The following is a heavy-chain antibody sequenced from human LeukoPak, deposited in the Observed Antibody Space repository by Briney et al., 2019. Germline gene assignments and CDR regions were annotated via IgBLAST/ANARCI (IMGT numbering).Heavy chain of an antibody. Sequence: GASVKVSCKASGYTFTSYGISWVRQAPGQGLEWMGWISAYNGNTNYAQKLQGRVTMTTDTSTSTAYMELRSLRSDDTAAYYCARDPLEWSENYFDYWGQGTLVTVSS. V-gene: IGHV1-18*01. D-gene: IGHD3-3*01. J-gene: IGHJ4*02. CDR3: ARDPLEWSENYFDY. CDR1: GYTFTSYG. CDR2: ISAYNGNT.